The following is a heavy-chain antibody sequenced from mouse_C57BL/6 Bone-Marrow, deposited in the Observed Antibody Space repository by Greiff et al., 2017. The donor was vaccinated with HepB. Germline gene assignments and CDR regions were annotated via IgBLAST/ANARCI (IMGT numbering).Heavy chain of an antibody. Sequence: DVQLQESGPVLVKPGASVKMSCKASGYTFTDYYMNWVKQSHGKSLEWIGVINPYNGGTSYNQKFKGKATLTVDKSSSTAYMELNSLTSEDSAVYYCASEIYYGYDPDYWGQGTTLTVSS. D-gene: IGHD2-2*01. CDR3: ASEIYYGYDPDY. V-gene: IGHV1-19*01. CDR1: GYTFTDYY. CDR2: INPYNGGT. J-gene: IGHJ2*01.